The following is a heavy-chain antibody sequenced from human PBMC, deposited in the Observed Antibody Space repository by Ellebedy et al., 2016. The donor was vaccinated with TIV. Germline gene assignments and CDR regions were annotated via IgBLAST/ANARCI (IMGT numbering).Heavy chain of an antibody. CDR2: ISYDGSAK. J-gene: IGHJ4*02. CDR1: RFTFSTYA. CDR3: ARVGRITMIVVGNYFDY. D-gene: IGHD3-22*01. Sequence: GESLKISCAASRFTFSTYAMHWVRQAPGKGLEWVAVISYDGSAKYYADSVKGRFTISRDNAKNSLYLQMNSLRAEDTAVYYCARVGRITMIVVGNYFDYWGQGTLVTVSS. V-gene: IGHV3-30*07.